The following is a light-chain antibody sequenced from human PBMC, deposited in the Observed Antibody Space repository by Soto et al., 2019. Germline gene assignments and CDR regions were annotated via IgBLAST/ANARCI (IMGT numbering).Light chain of an antibody. Sequence: DIQMTQSPSSLSASVGDRVTITCRASQAIRNDLAWYQQKPGRAPKRLIYGSSTLQSGVPSRFSGSGSGTHFTLTISSLQPEDFATYYCQQLHGYPITFGQGTRLEIK. CDR1: QAIRND. CDR3: QQLHGYPIT. J-gene: IGKJ5*01. V-gene: IGKV1-17*01. CDR2: GSS.